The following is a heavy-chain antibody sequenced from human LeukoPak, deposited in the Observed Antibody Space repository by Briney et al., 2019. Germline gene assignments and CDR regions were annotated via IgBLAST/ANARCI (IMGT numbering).Heavy chain of an antibody. V-gene: IGHV1-46*01. J-gene: IGHJ4*02. CDR1: GYTFTTYG. CDR2: INPSGGST. CDR3: ARAPIRASFDY. Sequence: ASVKVSCKASGYTFTTYGITWVRQAPGQGLGWMGIINPSGGSTSYAQKFQDRVTMTRDTSTSTVYMDLSSLRSDDTAVYYCARAPIRASFDYWGQGTLVTVSS.